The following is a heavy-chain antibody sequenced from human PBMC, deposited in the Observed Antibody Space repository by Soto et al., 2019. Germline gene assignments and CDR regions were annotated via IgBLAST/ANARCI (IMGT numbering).Heavy chain of an antibody. CDR3: ARLEYYDSSGYPDY. J-gene: IGHJ4*02. CDR1: GYTFTGYY. D-gene: IGHD3-22*01. V-gene: IGHV1-2*02. CDR2: INPNSGGT. Sequence: ASVTVSCKASGYTFTGYYMHWVRQAPGQGLEWMGWINPNSGGTNYAQKFQGRVTMTRDTSISTAYMELSRLSSVDTAVYYCARLEYYDSSGYPDYWGQGTLVTASA.